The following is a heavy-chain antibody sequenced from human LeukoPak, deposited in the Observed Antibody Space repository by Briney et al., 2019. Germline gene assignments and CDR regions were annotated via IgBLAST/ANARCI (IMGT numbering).Heavy chain of an antibody. V-gene: IGHV4-59*01. CDR3: AGGRSSNWFDP. J-gene: IGHJ5*02. CDR2: IYYSGST. D-gene: IGHD3-16*02. Sequence: SETLSLTCTVSGGSTSGYYWSWIRQPPGKGLEWIGDIYYSGSTNYNPSLKSRVTMTVDTSKNQFSLKLNSVTAADTAVYYCAGGRSSNWFDPWGQGTLVTVSS. CDR1: GGSTSGYY.